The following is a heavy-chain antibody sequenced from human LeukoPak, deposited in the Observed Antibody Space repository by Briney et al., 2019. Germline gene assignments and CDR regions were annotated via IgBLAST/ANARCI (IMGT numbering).Heavy chain of an antibody. D-gene: IGHD3-3*01. CDR1: GGSISSYY. CDR3: ARAHGSGYYRNAFDI. Sequence: PSETLSLTCTVSGGSISSYYWSWIRQPPGKGLEWIGYIYYSGTTNYNPSLKSRVTISVDTSKNQFSLKLSSVTAADTAVYYCARAHGSGYYRNAFDIWGQGTMVTVSS. CDR2: IYYSGTT. V-gene: IGHV4-59*12. J-gene: IGHJ3*02.